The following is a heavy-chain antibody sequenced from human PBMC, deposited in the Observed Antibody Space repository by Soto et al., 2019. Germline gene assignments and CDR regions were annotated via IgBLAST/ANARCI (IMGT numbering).Heavy chain of an antibody. CDR1: GGSLTSYY. V-gene: IGHV4-59*08. Sequence: QVQLQESGPGLVKPSETLSLTCTVSGGSLTSYYWSWIRQPPGKGLECIGFVYYTGIARYNPSLKRRVPISVDSSKNQFSLKLTSVTAADTAIYYCARRIVSTETFDYWGQGTLVTVSS. CDR3: ARRIVSTETFDY. J-gene: IGHJ4*02. D-gene: IGHD5-12*01. CDR2: VYYTGIA.